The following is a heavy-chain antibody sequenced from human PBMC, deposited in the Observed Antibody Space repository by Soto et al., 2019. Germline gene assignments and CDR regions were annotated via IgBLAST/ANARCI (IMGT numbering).Heavy chain of an antibody. J-gene: IGHJ4*02. V-gene: IGHV1-69*02. CDR1: GGTFRNYP. Sequence: QVQLVQSGTEVKKPGSSVKVSCKASGGTFRNYPINWVRQAPGQGLEWMGSIFPLTDIPDYAQNFQARLTISADKSTSTAYMELSSLTSDAPAMYFCARGPLVVLNYFESWGQGTLVTVSS. CDR2: IFPLTDIP. CDR3: ARGPLVVLNYFES.